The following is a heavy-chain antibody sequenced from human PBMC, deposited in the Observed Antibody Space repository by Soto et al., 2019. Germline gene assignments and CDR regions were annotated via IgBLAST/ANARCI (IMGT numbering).Heavy chain of an antibody. CDR2: ISPESDKA. J-gene: IGHJ4*02. Sequence: VQLVQSGAEVKKPGASVRVSCKASGYTFTSFGLSWVRQAPGQGPEWMGWISPESDKATYAHKFQGRITMYTDASTTTAYMDLRSLRSVETAVYYCTRALFVISPSTVTADAYWGQGTLVSVS. CDR1: GYTFTSFG. D-gene: IGHD2-21*02. V-gene: IGHV1-18*01. CDR3: TRALFVISPSTVTADAY.